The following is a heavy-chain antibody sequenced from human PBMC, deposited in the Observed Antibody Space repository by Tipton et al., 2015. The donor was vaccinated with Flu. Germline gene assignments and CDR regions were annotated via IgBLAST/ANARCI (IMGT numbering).Heavy chain of an antibody. V-gene: IGHV1-2*02. D-gene: IGHD3-10*01. Sequence: QLVQSGAEVKKPGASVKVSCKASGYTFTGYYMHWVRQAPGQGLEWMGWINPNSGGTNYAQKFQGRVTMTRDTSISTAYMELSRLRSDDTAVYYCAKSMVVRGVIRSYYMDVWGKGTTVTVSS. CDR3: AKSMVVRGVIRSYYMDV. CDR2: INPNSGGT. CDR1: GYTFTGYY. J-gene: IGHJ6*03.